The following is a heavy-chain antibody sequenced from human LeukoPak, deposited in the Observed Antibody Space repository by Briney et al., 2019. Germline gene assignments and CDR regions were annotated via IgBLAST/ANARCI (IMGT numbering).Heavy chain of an antibody. D-gene: IGHD3-22*01. CDR2: IYYTGTT. J-gene: IGHJ4*02. CDR3: AREGSSGYYYY. Sequence: SETLSLTCTVSGGSINSYYWTWIRQPPGKGLEWIGYIYYTGTTNYNPSLKSRVTISVDTSKNQFSLRLSSVTAADTAVYFCAREGSSGYYYYWGQGILVTVSP. V-gene: IGHV4-59*01. CDR1: GGSINSYY.